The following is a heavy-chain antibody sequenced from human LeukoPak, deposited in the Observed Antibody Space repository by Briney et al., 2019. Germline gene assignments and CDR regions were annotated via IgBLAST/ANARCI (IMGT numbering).Heavy chain of an antibody. D-gene: IGHD3-9*01. CDR2: ISYDGSNK. V-gene: IGHV3-30*04. CDR3: ARDQAAPSVLRYFDWLRSFDY. CDR1: GVTFSSYA. Sequence: GGSLRLSCAASGVTFSSYAMHWVRQPPGKGLEWVAVISYDGSNKYYADSVKGRFTISRDNSKNTLYLQMNSLRAEDTAVYSCARDQAAPSVLRYFDWLRSFDYWGQGTLVTVSS. J-gene: IGHJ4*02.